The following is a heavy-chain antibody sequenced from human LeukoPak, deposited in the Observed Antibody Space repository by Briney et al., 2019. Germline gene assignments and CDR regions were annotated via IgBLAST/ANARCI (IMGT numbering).Heavy chain of an antibody. CDR1: GGSISSYY. D-gene: IGHD3-3*01. Sequence: PSETLSLTCTVSGGSISSYYWSWLRQPPGKGLEWFGYIYYSGSTNYNPSLKSRVTISVDTSKNQFSLKLSSVTAADTAVYYCAVGNYDFWSGPPDYWGQGTLVTVSS. V-gene: IGHV4-59*01. CDR2: IYYSGST. J-gene: IGHJ4*02. CDR3: AVGNYDFWSGPPDY.